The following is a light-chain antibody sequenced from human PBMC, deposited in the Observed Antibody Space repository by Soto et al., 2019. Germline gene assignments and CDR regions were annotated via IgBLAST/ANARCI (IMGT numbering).Light chain of an antibody. Sequence: QSVLTQPPSTSRTPGQRVTISCSGSSSDIGSNAVYWYQQLPGTAPKLLIYRNNQRPSGVPDRSSGTKSGTSASLAISGLRSEDEADYYCAAWNDGLSGFVFGTGTKLTVL. CDR3: AAWNDGLSGFV. CDR1: SSDIGSNA. CDR2: RNN. J-gene: IGLJ1*01. V-gene: IGLV1-47*01.